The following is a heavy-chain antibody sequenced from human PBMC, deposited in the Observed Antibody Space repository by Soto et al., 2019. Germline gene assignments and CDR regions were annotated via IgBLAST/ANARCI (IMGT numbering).Heavy chain of an antibody. CDR2: INAGNGNT. D-gene: IGHD6-19*01. V-gene: IGHV1-3*01. CDR3: ARDVEYSSGWYEGYRYYGMDV. Sequence: GASVKVSCKASGYTFTSYAMHWVRQAPGQRLEWMGWINAGNGNTKYSQKFQGRVTITRDTSASTAYMELSSLRSEDTAVYYCARDVEYSSGWYEGYRYYGMDVWGQGTTVTVSS. J-gene: IGHJ6*02. CDR1: GYTFTSYA.